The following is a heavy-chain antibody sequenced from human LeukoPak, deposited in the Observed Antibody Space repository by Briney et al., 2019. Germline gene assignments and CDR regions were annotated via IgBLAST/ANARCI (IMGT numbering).Heavy chain of an antibody. D-gene: IGHD1-26*01. J-gene: IGHJ4*02. CDR1: GFTFSSYA. Sequence: GGSLRLSCAASGFTFSSYAMSWVRQAPGKGLEWASAISGSGGSTYYADSVKGRFTISRDNSKNTLYLQMNSLRAEDTAVYYCAKEGARVGATTWYDYWGQGTLVTVSS. CDR3: AKEGARVGATTWYDY. V-gene: IGHV3-23*01. CDR2: ISGSGGST.